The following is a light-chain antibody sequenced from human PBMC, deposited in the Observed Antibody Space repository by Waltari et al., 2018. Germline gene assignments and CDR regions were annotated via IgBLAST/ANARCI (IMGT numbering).Light chain of an antibody. CDR1: SSDVGGHDY. V-gene: IGLV2-14*03. J-gene: IGLJ2*01. CDR3: SSYSTSSSLIL. Sequence: QSALSQPASVPGSPGQPITISCTAASSDVGGHDYVSWYQQHPGKAPKLIIRDVNNRPSGVSNRFSGSKSGNTASLTISGLQAEDEADYYCSSYSTSSSLILFGEGTKVTVL. CDR2: DVN.